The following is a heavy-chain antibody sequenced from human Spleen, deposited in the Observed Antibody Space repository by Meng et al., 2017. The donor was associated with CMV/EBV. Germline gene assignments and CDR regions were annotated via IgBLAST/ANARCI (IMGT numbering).Heavy chain of an antibody. CDR2: INHSGTT. D-gene: IGHD2-2*01. CDR3: ARLARGAPVAIDY. CDR1: GGSISSTNSY. Sequence: SETLSLTCTVSGGSISSTNSYWGWIRQPPGKGLEWVGEINHSGTTNYNPSLKSRVTISIDTSKNQFSLKLSSVTAADTALYYCARLARGAPVAIDYWGQGTLVTVSS. V-gene: IGHV4-39*07. J-gene: IGHJ4*02.